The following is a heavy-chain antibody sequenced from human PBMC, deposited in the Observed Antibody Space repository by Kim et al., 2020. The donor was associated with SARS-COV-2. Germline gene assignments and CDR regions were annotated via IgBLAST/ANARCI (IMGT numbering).Heavy chain of an antibody. CDR3: ARKFYDSSGYYLFDY. CDR1: GFTFSSYG. D-gene: IGHD3-22*01. V-gene: IGHV3-33*01. Sequence: GGSLRLSCAASGFTFSSYGMHWVRQAPGKGLEWVAVIWYDGSNKYYADSVKGRFTISRDNSKNTLYLQMNSLRAEDTAVYYCARKFYDSSGYYLFDYWGQGTLVTVSS. CDR2: IWYDGSNK. J-gene: IGHJ4*02.